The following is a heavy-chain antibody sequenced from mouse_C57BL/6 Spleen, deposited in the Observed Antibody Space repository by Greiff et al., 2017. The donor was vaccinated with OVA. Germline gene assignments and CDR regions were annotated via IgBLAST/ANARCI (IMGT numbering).Heavy chain of an antibody. CDR3: ARKDYYGSRIFDY. J-gene: IGHJ2*01. Sequence: QVQLQQSGAELVRPGSSVKLSCKASGYTFTSYWMDWVKQRPGQGLEWIGNIYPSDSETHYNQKFKDKATLTVDKSSSTAYMQLSSLTSEDSAVYYCARKDYYGSRIFDYWGQGTTLTVSS. V-gene: IGHV1-61*01. CDR1: GYTFTSYW. D-gene: IGHD1-1*01. CDR2: IYPSDSET.